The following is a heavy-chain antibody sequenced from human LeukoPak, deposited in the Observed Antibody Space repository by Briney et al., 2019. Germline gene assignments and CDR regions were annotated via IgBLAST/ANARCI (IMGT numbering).Heavy chain of an antibody. J-gene: IGHJ4*02. CDR3: AKVGLSGYDVPYYFDY. D-gene: IGHD5-12*01. CDR2: ISGSGGST. V-gene: IGHV3-23*01. CDR1: GFTFSSYA. Sequence: GGSLRLSCAASGFTFSSYAMSWVRQAPGKGLEWVSAISGSGGSTSYADSVKGRFTISRDNSKNTLYLQMNSLRAEDTAVYYCAKVGLSGYDVPYYFDYWGQGTLVTVSS.